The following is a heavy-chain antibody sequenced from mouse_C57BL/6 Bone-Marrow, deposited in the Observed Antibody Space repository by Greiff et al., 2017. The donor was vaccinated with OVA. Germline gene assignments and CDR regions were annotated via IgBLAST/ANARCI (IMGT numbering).Heavy chain of an antibody. CDR3: AREGGNFPDY. CDR2: IYPGSGNT. V-gene: IGHV1-66*01. D-gene: IGHD2-1*01. Sequence: QVQLKESGPELVKPGASVKISCKASGYSFTSYYIHWVKQRPGQGLEWIGWIYPGSGNTKYNEKFKGKATLTADTSSSTAYMQISSLTSEDSAVYYCAREGGNFPDYWGQGTTLTVSS. J-gene: IGHJ2*01. CDR1: GYSFTSYY.